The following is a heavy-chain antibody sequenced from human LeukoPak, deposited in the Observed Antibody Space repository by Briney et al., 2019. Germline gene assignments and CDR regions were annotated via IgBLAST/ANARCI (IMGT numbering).Heavy chain of an antibody. CDR3: ARRRYCNNTSWYAGTFFI. J-gene: IGHJ3*02. CDR1: GYTFTHYW. V-gene: IGHV5-51*01. CDR2: IYPGDSDT. Sequence: LGESLKISCKGSGYTFTHYWVAWVRQMPGKGLEWMGIIYPGDSDTRNSPSFEGPVTMSADKSITTAYLQWGSLKASATAMYYCARRRYCNNTSWYAGTFFIWGQGTMVTVSS. D-gene: IGHD2-2*01.